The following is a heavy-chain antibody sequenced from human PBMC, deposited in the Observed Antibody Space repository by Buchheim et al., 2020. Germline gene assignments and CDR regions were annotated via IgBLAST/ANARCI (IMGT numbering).Heavy chain of an antibody. Sequence: QVQLQQWGAGLLKPSETLSLTCAVYSGSFSGYYWSWIRQPPGPGMEWNGEINNSDGTNYNPSLKSKITISVYTSANQFSLRLSYVTAADTAVYYCGRGQVGVVNGLGRCYYYCGMDVWGQGTT. CDR2: INNSDGT. J-gene: IGHJ6*02. V-gene: IGHV4-34*01. CDR1: SGSFSGYY. CDR3: GRGQVGVVNGLGRCYYYCGMDV. D-gene: IGHD3-3*01.